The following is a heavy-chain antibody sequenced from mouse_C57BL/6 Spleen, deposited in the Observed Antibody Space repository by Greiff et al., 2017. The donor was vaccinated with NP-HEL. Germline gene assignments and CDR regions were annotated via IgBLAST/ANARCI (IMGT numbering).Heavy chain of an antibody. J-gene: IGHJ4*01. V-gene: IGHV1-82*01. Sequence: VQLQQSGPELVKPGASVKISCKASGYAFSSSWMNWVKQRPGKGLEWIGRIYPGDGDTNYNGKFKGKATLTADKSSSTAYMQLSSLTSEDSAVYFCARPLTGTYAMDYWGQGTSVTVSS. CDR3: ARPLTGTYAMDY. CDR1: GYAFSSSW. D-gene: IGHD4-1*01. CDR2: IYPGDGDT.